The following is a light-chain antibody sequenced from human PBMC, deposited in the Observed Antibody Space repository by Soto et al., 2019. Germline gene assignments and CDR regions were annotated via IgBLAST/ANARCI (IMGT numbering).Light chain of an antibody. J-gene: IGLJ1*01. CDR2: EVI. V-gene: IGLV2-14*01. CDR3: SSYTSSSRDV. Sequence: QSALTQPASVSGSPGQSITISCTGTSSDVGGYNYVSWYQQHPGKAPKLMIYEVINRPSGVSNRFSGSKSGNTASLTISGLQAEDEADYYCSSYTSSSRDVFGTGTKVTVL. CDR1: SSDVGGYNY.